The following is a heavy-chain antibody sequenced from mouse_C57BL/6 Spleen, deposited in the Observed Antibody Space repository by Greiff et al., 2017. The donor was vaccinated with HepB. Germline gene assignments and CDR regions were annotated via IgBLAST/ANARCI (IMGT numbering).Heavy chain of an antibody. CDR2: INPNNGGT. Sequence: VQLQQSGPELVKPGASVKMSCKASGYTFTDYNMHWVKQSHGKSLEWIGYINPNNGGTSYNQKFKGKATLTVNKSSSTAYMELRSLTSEDSAVYYCARGHYYGSSYGFAYWGQGTLVTVSA. J-gene: IGHJ3*01. V-gene: IGHV1-22*01. CDR3: ARGHYYGSSYGFAY. CDR1: GYTFTDYN. D-gene: IGHD1-1*01.